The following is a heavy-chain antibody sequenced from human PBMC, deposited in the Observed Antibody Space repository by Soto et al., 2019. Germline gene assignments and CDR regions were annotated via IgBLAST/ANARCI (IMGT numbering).Heavy chain of an antibody. CDR3: ARDSTYDFWSGYSSPYFDY. CDR1: GGSFSGYY. V-gene: IGHV4-34*01. J-gene: IGHJ4*02. D-gene: IGHD3-3*01. Sequence: SETLSLTCAVSGGSFSGYYWSWVRQPPGKGLEWIGEINHSGSTNYNPSLKSRVTISVDTSKNQYSLKLSSVPAADTAVYYCARDSTYDFWSGYSSPYFDYWGQGTLVTVSS. CDR2: INHSGST.